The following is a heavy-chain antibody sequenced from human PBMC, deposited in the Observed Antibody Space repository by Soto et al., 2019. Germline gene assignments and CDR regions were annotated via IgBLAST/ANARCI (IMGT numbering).Heavy chain of an antibody. CDR1: GFTFSSYS. Sequence: EVQLVESGGGLVKPGGSLRLSCAASGFTFSSYSMNWVRQAPGKGLEWVSSISSSSSYIYYADSVKGRFTISRDNAKNSLYLQMNSLRAEDTAVYYCARDIEEDVYCSGGSCYFAFDIWGQGTMVTVSS. J-gene: IGHJ3*02. D-gene: IGHD2-15*01. CDR2: ISSSSSYI. V-gene: IGHV3-21*01. CDR3: ARDIEEDVYCSGGSCYFAFDI.